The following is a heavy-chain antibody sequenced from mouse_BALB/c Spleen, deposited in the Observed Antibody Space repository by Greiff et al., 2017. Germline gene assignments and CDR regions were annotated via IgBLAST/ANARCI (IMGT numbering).Heavy chain of an antibody. CDR1: GFTFSSFG. V-gene: IGHV5-17*02. CDR2: ISSGSSTI. J-gene: IGHJ2*01. CDR3: ARWGTSYYFDY. Sequence: EVQRVESGGGLVQPGGSRKLSCAASGFTFSSFGMHWVRQAPEKGLEWVAYISSGSSTIYYADTVKGRFTISRDNPKNTLFLQMTSLRSEDTAMYYCARWGTSYYFDYWGQGTTLTVSS.